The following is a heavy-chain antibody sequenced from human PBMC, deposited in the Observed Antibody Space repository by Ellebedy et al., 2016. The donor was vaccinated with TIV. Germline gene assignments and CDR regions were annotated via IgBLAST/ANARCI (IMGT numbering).Heavy chain of an antibody. CDR2: ISDGGRIM. D-gene: IGHD6-19*01. V-gene: IGHV3-11*01. CDR1: GFTFRDYY. J-gene: IGHJ5*01. Sequence: PGGSLRLSCAASGFTFRDYYMTWIRQAPGMGLEWVSYISDGGRIMYYADSVKGRFTISRDDAKNSLYLQMNSLRAEDTAVYYCASSGWYRSDSWGQGTLVTVSS. CDR3: ASSGWYRSDS.